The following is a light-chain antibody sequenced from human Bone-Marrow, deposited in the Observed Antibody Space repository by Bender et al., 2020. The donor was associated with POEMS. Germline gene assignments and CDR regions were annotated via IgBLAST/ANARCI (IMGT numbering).Light chain of an antibody. Sequence: QSALTQPASVSGSPGQSITISCTGASRDVGSYNLVSWYQQLPGKAPKLMIYDVTKRPSGVSNRFSGSKSAYTASLTISGLQAEDEADYYCCSYAPSRSLVFGGGTKLTVL. CDR1: SRDVGSYNL. CDR2: DVT. V-gene: IGLV2-23*02. J-gene: IGLJ3*02. CDR3: CSYAPSRSLV.